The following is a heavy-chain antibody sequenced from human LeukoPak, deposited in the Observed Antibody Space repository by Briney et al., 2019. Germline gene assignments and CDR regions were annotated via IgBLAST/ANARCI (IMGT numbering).Heavy chain of an antibody. V-gene: IGHV1-18*04. D-gene: IGHD2-15*01. CDR2: ISAYNGNT. CDR3: ARTQDYCSGGSCYLPWFDP. CDR1: GYTFTRYG. J-gene: IGHJ5*02. Sequence: GASVKVSCKASGYTFTRYGISWVRQAPGQGLEWMGWISAYNGNTNYAQKLQGRVTMITDTYTSTAYMEQRSLRSDDTAVYYRARTQDYCSGGSCYLPWFDPWGQGTLVTVSS.